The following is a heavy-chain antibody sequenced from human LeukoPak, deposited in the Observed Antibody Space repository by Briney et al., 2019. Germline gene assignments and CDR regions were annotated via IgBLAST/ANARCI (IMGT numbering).Heavy chain of an antibody. CDR3: ARVVGYCSSTSCPGAFDI. D-gene: IGHD2-2*01. CDR1: GFTFSSYA. Sequence: SGGSLRLSYAASGFTFSSYAMHWVRQAPGKGLEYVSAISSNGGSTYYANSVKGRFTISRDNSKNTLYLQMGSLRAEDMAVYYCARVVGYCSSTSCPGAFDIWGQGTMVTVSS. J-gene: IGHJ3*02. CDR2: ISSNGGST. V-gene: IGHV3-64*01.